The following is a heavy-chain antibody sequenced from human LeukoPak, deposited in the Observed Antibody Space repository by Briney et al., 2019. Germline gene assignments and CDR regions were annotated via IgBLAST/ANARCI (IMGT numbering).Heavy chain of an antibody. V-gene: IGHV3-66*01. Sequence: GGSLRLSCAASGFTVSSSNYMNWVRQAPGKGLEWVSGIYTGGTTYYTDSVKGRFTISRDNSKNTLYLQMNSLRAEDTAVYYCAKVRYVGYYFDTWGQGTLVTVSS. CDR3: AKVRYVGYYFDT. CDR1: GFTVSSSNY. J-gene: IGHJ4*02. CDR2: IYTGGTT. D-gene: IGHD3-9*01.